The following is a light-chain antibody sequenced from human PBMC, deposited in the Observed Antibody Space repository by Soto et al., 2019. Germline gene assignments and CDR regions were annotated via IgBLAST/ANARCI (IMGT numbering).Light chain of an antibody. V-gene: IGKV1-39*01. Sequence: DIQMTQSPSTLSASVGDTVTITCRASQSISNYLNWYQQKPGSAPKLLIHAASSLQSGVPSRFSGSGSGTDFTLTISSLQPEDFATYYCQQSYSTPKTFGGGTKVDIK. J-gene: IGKJ4*01. CDR1: QSISNY. CDR2: AAS. CDR3: QQSYSTPKT.